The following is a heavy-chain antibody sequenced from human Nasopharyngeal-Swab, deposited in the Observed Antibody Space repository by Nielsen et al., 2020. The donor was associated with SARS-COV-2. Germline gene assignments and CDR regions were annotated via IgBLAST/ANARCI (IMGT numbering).Heavy chain of an antibody. Sequence: ASVKVSCKASGYTFTSYYMHWVRQAPGQGLEWMGRINPNSGATKSAQRFQGRVTITSDTSISTAYMDLSSLTSDDTALYYCAREHPTTRASDYWGQGTLVTVSS. CDR2: INPNSGAT. V-gene: IGHV1-2*06. D-gene: IGHD4-11*01. CDR1: GYTFTSYY. CDR3: AREHPTTRASDY. J-gene: IGHJ4*02.